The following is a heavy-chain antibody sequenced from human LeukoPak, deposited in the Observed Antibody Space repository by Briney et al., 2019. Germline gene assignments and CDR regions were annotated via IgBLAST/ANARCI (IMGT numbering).Heavy chain of an antibody. V-gene: IGHV1-2*02. D-gene: IGHD6-6*01. J-gene: IGHJ4*02. CDR2: INPNSGGT. CDR1: GYTFTDYF. Sequence: ASVKVSCKASGYTFTDYFMHWVRQAPGQGLEWMGWINPNSGGTNYAQKFQGRVTMTRDTSISAAYMELTRLGSDDTAVYYCARLRIAARPYYLDYWGQGTLVTVSS. CDR3: ARLRIAARPYYLDY.